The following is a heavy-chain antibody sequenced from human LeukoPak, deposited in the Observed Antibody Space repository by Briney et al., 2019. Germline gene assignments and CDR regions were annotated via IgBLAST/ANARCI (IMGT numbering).Heavy chain of an antibody. D-gene: IGHD3-22*01. CDR2: ISYDGSNK. CDR1: GFTFSSYG. CDR3: AKDRYFYDSSGYLFDY. J-gene: IGHJ4*02. Sequence: GRSLRLSCAASGFTFSSYGMHGVRQAPGKGLEWVAVISYDGSNKYYADSVKGRFTISRDNSKNTLYLQMNSLRAEDTAVYYCAKDRYFYDSSGYLFDYWGQGTLVTVSS. V-gene: IGHV3-30*18.